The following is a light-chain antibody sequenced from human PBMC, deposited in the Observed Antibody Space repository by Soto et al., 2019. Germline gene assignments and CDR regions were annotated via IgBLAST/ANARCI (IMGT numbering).Light chain of an antibody. V-gene: IGKV3-15*01. J-gene: IGKJ4*01. Sequence: EIVMTQSPGTLPVSPGERATLSCRASQTVSRHLAWYQQKPGQAPRLLIFGASTRATGIPDRFSGSGSGTDFTLTISFLQSEDFAVYYCQQRSNWPPLTFGGGTKVDIK. CDR3: QQRSNWPPLT. CDR1: QTVSRH. CDR2: GAS.